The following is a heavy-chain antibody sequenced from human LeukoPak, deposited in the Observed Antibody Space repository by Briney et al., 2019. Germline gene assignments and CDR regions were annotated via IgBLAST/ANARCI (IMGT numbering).Heavy chain of an antibody. CDR3: AIIAAAGTKDY. V-gene: IGHV1-46*03. D-gene: IGHD6-13*01. CDR2: INPSGGST. J-gene: IGHJ4*02. CDR1: GYTFTSYY. Sequence: ASVKVSCKASGYTFTSYYMHWVRQAPGQGLEWMGIINPSGGSTGYAQKFQGRVTMTRDTSTSTVYMELSSLRSEDTAVYYCAIIAAAGTKDYWGQGTLVTVSS.